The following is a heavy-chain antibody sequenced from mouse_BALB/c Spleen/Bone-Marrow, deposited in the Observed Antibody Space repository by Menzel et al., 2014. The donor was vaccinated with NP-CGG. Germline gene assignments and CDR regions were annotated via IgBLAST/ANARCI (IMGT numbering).Heavy chain of an antibody. Sequence: VQLKESGAELVKPGASVKLSCTASGFNTKDTYMHWVKQRPEQGLEWIGRIDPANGNTKYDPKFQGKATITADTSSNTAYLQLSSLTSEDTAVYYCALYYYGSSGFAYWGQGTLVTVSA. J-gene: IGHJ3*01. CDR1: GFNTKDTY. V-gene: IGHV14-3*02. CDR2: IDPANGNT. D-gene: IGHD1-1*01. CDR3: ALYYYGSSGFAY.